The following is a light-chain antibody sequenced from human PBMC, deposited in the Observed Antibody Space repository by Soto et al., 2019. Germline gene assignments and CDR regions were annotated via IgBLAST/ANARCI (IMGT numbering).Light chain of an antibody. V-gene: IGLV2-14*01. Sequence: QSALTHPPSVSGSPGQPITISCSGTNSDVGSYSHVAWYQQFPGKTPKLIIYEVTYRPSGVSHRFSASTSGNTASSTISGLQAGDEADYYCISYTGSSTSYVFGTGTKVTVL. J-gene: IGLJ1*01. CDR3: ISYTGSSTSYV. CDR2: EVT. CDR1: NSDVGSYSH.